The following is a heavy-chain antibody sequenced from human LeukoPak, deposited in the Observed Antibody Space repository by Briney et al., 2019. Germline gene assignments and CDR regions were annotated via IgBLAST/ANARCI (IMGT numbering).Heavy chain of an antibody. CDR2: INHSGST. Sequence: SETLSLTCAVYGGSFSGYYWSWIRQPPGKGLEWIGEINHSGSTNYNPSLKSRATISVDTSKNQFSLKLSSVTAADTAVYYCARLSYHGRWLPYYFDYWGQGTLVTVSS. J-gene: IGHJ4*02. V-gene: IGHV4-34*01. CDR1: GGSFSGYY. D-gene: IGHD5-24*01. CDR3: ARLSYHGRWLPYYFDY.